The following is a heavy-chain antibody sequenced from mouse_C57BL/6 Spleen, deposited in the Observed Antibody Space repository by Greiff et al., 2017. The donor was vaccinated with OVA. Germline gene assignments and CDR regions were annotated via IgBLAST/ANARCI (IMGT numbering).Heavy chain of an antibody. J-gene: IGHJ1*03. CDR3: ARPLWDYYGSRDKGGYSEV. CDR2: IDPSDSYT. V-gene: IGHV1-50*01. CDR1: GYTFTSYW. D-gene: IGHD1-1*01. Sequence: VQLQQPGAELVKPGASVKLSCKASGYTFTSYWMQWVKQRPGQGLEWIGEIDPSDSYTNYNQKFKGKATLTVDTSSSTAYMQLSSLTSEDSAVYYCARPLWDYYGSRDKGGYSEVWGTGTTVTVSS.